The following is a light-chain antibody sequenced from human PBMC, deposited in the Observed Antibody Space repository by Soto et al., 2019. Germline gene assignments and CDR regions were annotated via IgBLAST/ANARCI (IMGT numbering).Light chain of an antibody. V-gene: IGKV3-11*01. CDR2: DAS. Sequence: EIVLTQSPATLSLSPGERATLSCRASQSVSSYLAWYQQKPGQAPRLLIYDASNRATGIPARFSGSESGTDFNLTISTLEPEDFAVYYCQQRSNWPLTFGPGTKVDIK. J-gene: IGKJ3*01. CDR1: QSVSSY. CDR3: QQRSNWPLT.